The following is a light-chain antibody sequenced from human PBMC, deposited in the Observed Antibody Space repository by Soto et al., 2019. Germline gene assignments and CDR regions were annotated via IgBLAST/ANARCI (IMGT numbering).Light chain of an antibody. Sequence: DIQMTQSPSTLSASVGDRVSITCRASQSLNSWLAWYQQKPGKAPKLLIYKTSTLESGVPSRFSGSGSGTEFTLNISNLQPDDFATYYCQQYNTYSFGQGTKLEIK. V-gene: IGKV1-5*03. CDR1: QSLNSW. CDR3: QQYNTYS. J-gene: IGKJ2*01. CDR2: KTS.